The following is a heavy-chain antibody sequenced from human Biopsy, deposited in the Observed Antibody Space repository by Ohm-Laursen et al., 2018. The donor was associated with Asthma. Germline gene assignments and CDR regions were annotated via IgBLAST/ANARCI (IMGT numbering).Heavy chain of an antibody. D-gene: IGHD3-22*01. J-gene: IGHJ4*02. CDR3: ARGDSSNWSHYYFDY. CDR2: IYSGGTS. Sequence: SLRLSCAASGFAVSRDYMFWVRQAPGKGLGWVPVIYSGGTSHTADSVRGRFTISRDYSKNTLYLQMHSLRAEDTAVYYCARGDSSNWSHYYFDYWGQGTLVTVSS. V-gene: IGHV3-53*01. CDR1: GFAVSRDY.